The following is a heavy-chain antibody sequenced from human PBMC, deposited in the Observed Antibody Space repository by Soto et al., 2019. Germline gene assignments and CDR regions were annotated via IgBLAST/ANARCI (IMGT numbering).Heavy chain of an antibody. D-gene: IGHD6-25*01. CDR1: GVTVSSDAYY. Sequence: SETLSLTCTVSGVTVSSDAYYWSWIRQRPGKGLERIGNIYHTGSTFYTPSLKSRVVISLDASTNQFSLRLSSVTAADTAVYFCARYRSSGRRWSKFDYWGQGTLVTVSS. V-gene: IGHV4-31*03. CDR2: IYHTGST. J-gene: IGHJ4*02. CDR3: ARYRSSGRRWSKFDY.